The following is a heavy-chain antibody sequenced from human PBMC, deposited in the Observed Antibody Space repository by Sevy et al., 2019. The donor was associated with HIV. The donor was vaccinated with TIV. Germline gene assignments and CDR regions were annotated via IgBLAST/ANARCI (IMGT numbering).Heavy chain of an antibody. CDR1: GYTLIEFS. CDR2: FDPEDGET. V-gene: IGHV1-24*01. D-gene: IGHD2-15*01. J-gene: IGHJ4*02. CDR3: ATGLPGEYVDCSSCYSDYFAY. Sequence: ASVTVSCKVSGYTLIEFSMHWVRQAPGKGLAWMGGFDPEDGETIYAQRFQGRVTMTEDTSTDTAYMELSSLRSEDTAVYYCATGLPGEYVDCSSCYSDYFAYWGQGTLVTVSS.